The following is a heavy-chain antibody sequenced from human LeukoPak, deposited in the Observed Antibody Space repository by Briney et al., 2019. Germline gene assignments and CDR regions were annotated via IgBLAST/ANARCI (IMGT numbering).Heavy chain of an antibody. V-gene: IGHV1-69*13. CDR2: IIPIFGTA. CDR3: ASGVDYGDYYYYYMDV. D-gene: IGHD4-17*01. CDR1: GGTFSSYA. J-gene: IGHJ6*03. Sequence: GASVTVSCKASGGTFSSYAISWVRQAPGQGLEWMGGIIPIFGTANYAQKFQGRVTITADESTSTAYMELSSLRSEDTAVYYCASGVDYGDYYYYYMDVWGKGTTVTISS.